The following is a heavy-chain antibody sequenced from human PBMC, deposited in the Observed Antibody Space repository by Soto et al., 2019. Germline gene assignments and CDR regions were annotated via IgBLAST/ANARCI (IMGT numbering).Heavy chain of an antibody. V-gene: IGHV3-33*01. CDR1: GFTFSTYG. D-gene: IGHD6-13*01. Sequence: QVQLVESGGGVVQPGRSLRLSCAASGFTFSTYGMHWVRQAPGKGLEWVAVIWYDGSNKYYADSVKGRFTISRDNSQNTLYLQMNSLRAEDTAVYYCASPPDYYSSSWYGYLQHWGQGTLVTVAS. J-gene: IGHJ1*01. CDR3: ASPPDYYSSSWYGYLQH. CDR2: IWYDGSNK.